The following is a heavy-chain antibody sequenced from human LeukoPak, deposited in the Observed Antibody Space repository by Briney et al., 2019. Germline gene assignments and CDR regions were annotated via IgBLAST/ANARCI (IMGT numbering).Heavy chain of an antibody. Sequence: ASVKVSCKASGYTFTSYYMHWVRQAPGQGLEWMGIINPSSGSTSYAQRFQGRVTMTRDTSTSTVYMELSSLRSEDTAMCYCARDRWLQDYWGQGTLVTVSS. CDR2: INPSSGST. D-gene: IGHD5-24*01. CDR3: ARDRWLQDY. CDR1: GYTFTSYY. V-gene: IGHV1-46*01. J-gene: IGHJ4*02.